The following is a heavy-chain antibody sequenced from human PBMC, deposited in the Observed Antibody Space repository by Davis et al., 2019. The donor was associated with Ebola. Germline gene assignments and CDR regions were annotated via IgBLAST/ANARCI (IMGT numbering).Heavy chain of an antibody. D-gene: IGHD6-6*01. V-gene: IGHV3-23*01. Sequence: GESLKISCAASGFTLNSYAMSWVRQAPGKGLEWVSSISSDSYFIYYADSVKGRFTISRDNSKNTLYLQMNSLRAEDTAVYYCARSSIATYWGQGTLVTVSS. CDR3: ARSSIATY. CDR1: GFTLNSYA. CDR2: ISSDSYFI. J-gene: IGHJ4*02.